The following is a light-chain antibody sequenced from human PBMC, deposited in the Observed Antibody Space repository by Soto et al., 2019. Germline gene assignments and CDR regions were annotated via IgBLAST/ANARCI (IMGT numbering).Light chain of an antibody. CDR2: AAS. CDR3: QQYDSYSWT. J-gene: IGKJ1*01. Sequence: IQLTQSPSSLCASVGGRVTMTCRASQGISSYLAWYQQKPGKAPKLLIYAASSLESGVPSRFSGSGSGTEFTLTISSLQTDDFATYYCQQYDSYSWTFGQGTKVDIK. V-gene: IGKV1-9*01. CDR1: QGISSY.